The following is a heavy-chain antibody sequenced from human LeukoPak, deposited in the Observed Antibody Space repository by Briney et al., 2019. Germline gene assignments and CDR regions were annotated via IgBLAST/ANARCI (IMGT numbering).Heavy chain of an antibody. J-gene: IGHJ4*02. V-gene: IGHV4-34*01. D-gene: IGHD3-3*01. CDR2: INHSGST. CDR1: GGSFSDFY. CDR3: ARSRGYDLWSGHYSGWPLGFEY. Sequence: PSETLSLTCAVYGGSFSDFYCHWIRQPPGRGLECVGEINHSGSTKYNPSLKSRVTISLDTSKNQFSLKLSSVTAADTAMYYCARSRGYDLWSGHYSGWPLGFEYWGQGTLVTVSS.